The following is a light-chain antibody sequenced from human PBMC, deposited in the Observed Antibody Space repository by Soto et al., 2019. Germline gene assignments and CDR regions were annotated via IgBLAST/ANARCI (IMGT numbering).Light chain of an antibody. V-gene: IGLV7-46*01. Sequence: QPVVTQEPSLTVSPGGTVTLTCDSNTGPVTSGHWPYRFQQKPGHAPRTLIYDTSKKHSWTPARFSGSLLGGKAALTLSGAQPEDEADYYCFLSYNSARPVVFGGGTKLTVL. CDR3: FLSYNSARPVV. CDR2: DTS. CDR1: TGPVTSGHW. J-gene: IGLJ2*01.